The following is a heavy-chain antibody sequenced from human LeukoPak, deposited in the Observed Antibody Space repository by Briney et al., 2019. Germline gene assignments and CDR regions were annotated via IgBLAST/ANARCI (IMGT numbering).Heavy chain of an antibody. V-gene: IGHV4-30-2*01. Sequence: SQTLSLTCAVSGGSISSGGYSWSWIRQPPRKGLEWIGYIYHSGSTYYNPSLKSRVTISVDRSKNQFSLKLSSVTAADTAVYYCARARLPDYDFWSGYPGYYFDYWGQGTLVTVSS. CDR3: ARARLPDYDFWSGYPGYYFDY. CDR2: IYHSGST. CDR1: GGSISSGGYS. D-gene: IGHD3-3*01. J-gene: IGHJ4*02.